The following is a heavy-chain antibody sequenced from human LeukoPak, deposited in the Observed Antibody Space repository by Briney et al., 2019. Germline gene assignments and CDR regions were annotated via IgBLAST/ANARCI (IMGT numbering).Heavy chain of an antibody. CDR1: GFTFSSYA. CDR2: ISGSGGST. V-gene: IGHV3-23*01. D-gene: IGHD6-6*01. J-gene: IGHJ4*02. CDR3: AREGIEYSSSRPFDY. Sequence: GGSLRLSCAASGFTFSSYAMSWVCQAPGKGLEWVSAISGSGGSTYYADSVKGRFTISRDNSKNTLYLQMNSLRAEDTAVYYCAREGIEYSSSRPFDYWGQGTLVTVSS.